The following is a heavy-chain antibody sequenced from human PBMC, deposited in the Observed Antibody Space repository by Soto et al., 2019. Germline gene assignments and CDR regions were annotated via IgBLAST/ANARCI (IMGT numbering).Heavy chain of an antibody. CDR3: TDCIAAAGGFAP. CDR2: IKSKADGGTT. CDR1: GFTFSNAW. V-gene: IGHV3-15*07. Sequence: EAQLVESGGGLVKPGGSLRLSCAASGFTFSNAWMNWVRQAPGRGLEWVGRIKSKADGGTTDYAAPVNGRFTITRDDSKNTLYLQMNSLKTEDTAVYYCTDCIAAAGGFAPWGQGTQVTVSS. J-gene: IGHJ5*02. D-gene: IGHD6-13*01.